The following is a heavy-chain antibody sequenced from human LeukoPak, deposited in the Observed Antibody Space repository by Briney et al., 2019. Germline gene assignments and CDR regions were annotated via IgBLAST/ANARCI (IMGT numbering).Heavy chain of an antibody. CDR3: TRRGSGYDHWHFDY. Sequence: GESLKISCKGLGYSFSIYWIAWVRQMPGKGLEWMGIIYGGDSDDRYSPSFRGQVTISADKSMNTAYLQWSSLKASDTAMYYCTRRGSGYDHWHFDYWGQGTLVTVSS. D-gene: IGHD5-12*01. CDR2: IYGGDSDD. V-gene: IGHV5-51*01. CDR1: GYSFSIYW. J-gene: IGHJ4*02.